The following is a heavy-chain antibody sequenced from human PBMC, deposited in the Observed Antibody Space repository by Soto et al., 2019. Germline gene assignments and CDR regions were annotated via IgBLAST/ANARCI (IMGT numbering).Heavy chain of an antibody. CDR2: IKSKTDGGTT. D-gene: IGHD3-9*01. Sequence: EVQLVESGGGLVKPGGSLRLSCAASGFTFGNAWMNWVRQAPGKGLEWVGRIKSKTDGGTTDYAAPVKGRFTISRDDSKNTLYLQMNSQKTEDTAVYYCTTGERYHDILTGYWHYFDYWGQGPLVTVSS. J-gene: IGHJ4*02. CDR1: GFTFGNAW. CDR3: TTGERYHDILTGYWHYFDY. V-gene: IGHV3-15*07.